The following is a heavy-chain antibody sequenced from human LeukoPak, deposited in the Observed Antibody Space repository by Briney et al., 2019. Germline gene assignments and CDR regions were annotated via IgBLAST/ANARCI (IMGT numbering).Heavy chain of an antibody. CDR3: ARGNWDLDY. CDR2: IKPDGSEK. V-gene: IGHV3-7*04. CDR1: GSTFSSYW. J-gene: IGHJ4*02. D-gene: IGHD1-1*01. Sequence: GGSLRLSCAASGSTFSSYWMSWVRQAPGKGLEWVANIKPDGSEKYYVDSVKGRFTISRDNAKNSLYLQMNSLRVEDTAVYYCARGNWDLDYWGQGTLVTVSS.